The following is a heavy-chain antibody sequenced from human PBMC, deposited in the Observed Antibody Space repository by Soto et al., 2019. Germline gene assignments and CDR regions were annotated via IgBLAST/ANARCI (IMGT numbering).Heavy chain of an antibody. J-gene: IGHJ6*02. Sequence: GGSLRLSCAASGFTFSGSAMHWVRQASGKGLEWVGRIRSKANSYATAYAASVKGRFTISRDDSKNTAYLQMNSLKTEDTAVYYCTRHNPPHEAAAGTKVPYYYYYGMDVWGQGTTVTVSS. CDR1: GFTFSGSA. V-gene: IGHV3-73*01. CDR2: IRSKANSYAT. D-gene: IGHD6-13*01. CDR3: TRHNPPHEAAAGTKVPYYYYYGMDV.